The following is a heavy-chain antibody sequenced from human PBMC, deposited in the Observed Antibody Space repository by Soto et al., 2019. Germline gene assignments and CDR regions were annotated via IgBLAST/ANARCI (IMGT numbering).Heavy chain of an antibody. Sequence: QVQLVQSGAEVKKPGSSVKVSCNASGGTFSSDAISWVRQAPGQGLEWMGVIIPIFGTANYAQKFQGRVTITADESTSTAYMELSSMRSEDTAVYYWAGAERGSTGMGVDCYWGQGNLVTVAS. CDR2: IIPIFGTA. CDR3: AGAERGSTGMGVDCY. V-gene: IGHV1-69*01. CDR1: GGTFSSDA. J-gene: IGHJ4*02. D-gene: IGHD3-10*01.